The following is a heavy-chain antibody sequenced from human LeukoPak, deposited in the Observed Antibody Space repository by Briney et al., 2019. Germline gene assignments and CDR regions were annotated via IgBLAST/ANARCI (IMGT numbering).Heavy chain of an antibody. CDR1: GFTFSNHW. Sequence: GGALRLSCVASGFTFSNHWMTWVRQAPGKGLGWVANIRTDGRLKVSVASVKGRFTIYRDNAKNELYLQMNSLRADNMGVYYCARDSNYYPGDHWGQGTLVTVSS. CDR2: IRTDGRLK. CDR3: ARDSNYYPGDH. V-gene: IGHV3-7*01. J-gene: IGHJ4*02. D-gene: IGHD3-22*01.